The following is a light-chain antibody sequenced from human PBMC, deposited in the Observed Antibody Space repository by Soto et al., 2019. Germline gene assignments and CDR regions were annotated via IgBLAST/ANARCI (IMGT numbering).Light chain of an antibody. Sequence: EIVLTQSPGTLSLSPGERATLSCRASQSVSSSYVAWYQQKRGQAPRLLMYGASTRATDVPARFSGSGSGTEFTLTISSLQSEDFALYYCQQYDSWPTFGQGTKVDIK. CDR2: GAS. CDR3: QQYDSWPT. CDR1: QSVSSS. V-gene: IGKV3-15*01. J-gene: IGKJ1*01.